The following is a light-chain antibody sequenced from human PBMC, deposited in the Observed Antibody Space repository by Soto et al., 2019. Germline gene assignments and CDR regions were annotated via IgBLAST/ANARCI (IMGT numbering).Light chain of an antibody. CDR1: SSDVGGYNY. J-gene: IGLJ2*01. CDR3: SSHTSSSTVV. CDR2: DVS. Sequence: QSALTQPPSVSGSPGQSITISCTGTSSDVGGYNYVSWYQQHPGKAPKLMIYDVSNRPSGVSNRFSGSKSGNTASLTISGLQADDEDDYYCSSHTSSSTVVFGGGTKLTVL. V-gene: IGLV2-14*01.